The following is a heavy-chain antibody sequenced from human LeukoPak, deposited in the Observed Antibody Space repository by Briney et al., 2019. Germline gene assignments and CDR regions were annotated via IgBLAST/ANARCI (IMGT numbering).Heavy chain of an antibody. CDR3: ARATDYEGLSFDY. J-gene: IGHJ4*02. D-gene: IGHD4-17*01. CDR2: ISAYNGNT. Sequence: ASVKVSCKASGYTFTSYYMHWVRQAPGQGLEWMGWISAYNGNTNYAQKLQGRVTMTTDTSTSTAYMELRSLRSDDTAVYYCARATDYEGLSFDYWGQGTLVTVSS. V-gene: IGHV1-18*04. CDR1: GYTFTSYY.